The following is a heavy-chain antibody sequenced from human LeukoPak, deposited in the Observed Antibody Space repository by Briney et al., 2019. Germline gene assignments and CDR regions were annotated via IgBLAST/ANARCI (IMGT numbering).Heavy chain of an antibody. CDR3: ARDILATSIAAPYY. CDR1: GGSISSSTYY. D-gene: IGHD6-13*01. J-gene: IGHJ4*02. Sequence: PSETLSLTCTVSGGSISSSTYYWGWIRQPPGKGLEWIGSIFYSGRTYYNPSLKSRVTMSVDTSKNQFSLRLSSVNAADAAVYYCARDILATSIAAPYYWGQGTLVTVSS. CDR2: IFYSGRT. V-gene: IGHV4-39*07.